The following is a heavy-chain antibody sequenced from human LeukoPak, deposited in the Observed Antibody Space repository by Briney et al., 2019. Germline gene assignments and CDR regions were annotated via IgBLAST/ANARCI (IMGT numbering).Heavy chain of an antibody. D-gene: IGHD2-2*01. J-gene: IGHJ3*02. V-gene: IGHV1-2*02. CDR1: GYTLTGYY. CDR3: ARNLAVPPALGAFGI. CDR2: INPNSGGT. Sequence: ASVKVSCKASGYTLTGYYMHWVRQAPGQGLEWMGWINPNSGGTNYAQKFQGRVTMTRDTSISTAYMELSRLTSDDTAVYYCARNLAVPPALGAFGIWGQGTKVSVSS.